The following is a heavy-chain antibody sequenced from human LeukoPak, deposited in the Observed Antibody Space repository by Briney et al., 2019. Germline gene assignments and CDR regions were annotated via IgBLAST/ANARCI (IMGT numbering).Heavy chain of an antibody. CDR2: IKQDGSEK. V-gene: IGHV3-7*01. Sequence: GGSLRLSCAASGFTFSSYWMSWVRQAPGKGLEWVANIKQDGSEKYYADSVKGRFTISRDNAKNSLYLQMNSLRAEDTAVYYCAELYGSGSYSGYWGQGTLVTVSS. CDR3: AELYGSGSYSGY. J-gene: IGHJ4*02. CDR1: GFTFSSYW. D-gene: IGHD3-10*01.